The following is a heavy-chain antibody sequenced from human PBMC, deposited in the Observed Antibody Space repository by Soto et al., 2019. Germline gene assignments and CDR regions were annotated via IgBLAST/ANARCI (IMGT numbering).Heavy chain of an antibody. Sequence: SVKVSCKASGGTFSSYAISWVRQAPGQGLEWMGGIIPIFGTANYAQKFQGRVTITADESTSTAYMELSSLRSEDTAVYYCAREPPPPYGDYVSYYYYGMDVWGQGTTVTVSS. CDR1: GGTFSSYA. J-gene: IGHJ6*02. CDR2: IIPIFGTA. CDR3: AREPPPPYGDYVSYYYYGMDV. V-gene: IGHV1-69*13. D-gene: IGHD4-17*01.